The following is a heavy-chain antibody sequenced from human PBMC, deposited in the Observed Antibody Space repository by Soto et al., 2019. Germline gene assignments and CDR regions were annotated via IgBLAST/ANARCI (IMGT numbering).Heavy chain of an antibody. CDR3: GMQYCTRATCDGWFDP. D-gene: IGHD2-8*01. J-gene: IGHJ5*02. CDR1: GYSFATFW. V-gene: IGHV5-10-1*01. Sequence: GESLKISCQASGYSFATFWITWVRQMPWKGLEWMGTVDPRASYANYNPSFQGHVTNASDKSISTADLQWSSLKASDTAIYYCGMQYCTRATCDGWFDPWGQGTLVTVSS. CDR2: VDPRASYA.